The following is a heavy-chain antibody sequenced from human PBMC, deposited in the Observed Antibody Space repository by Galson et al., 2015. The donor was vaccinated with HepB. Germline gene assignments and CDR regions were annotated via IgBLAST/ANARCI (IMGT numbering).Heavy chain of an antibody. CDR3: TRAYWRRGVGASDY. CDR2: IRSKAYGGTT. V-gene: IGHV3-49*03. Sequence: SLRLSCAASGFTFGDYAMSWFRQAPGKGLEWVGFIRSKAYGGTTEYAASVKGRFTISRDDSKSIAYLQMNSLKTEDTAVYYCTRAYWRRGVGASDYWGQGTLVTVSS. D-gene: IGHD1-26*01. J-gene: IGHJ4*02. CDR1: GFTFGDYA.